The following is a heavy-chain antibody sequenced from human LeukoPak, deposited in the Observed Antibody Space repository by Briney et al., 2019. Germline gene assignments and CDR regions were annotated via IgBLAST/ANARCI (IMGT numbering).Heavy chain of an antibody. J-gene: IGHJ4*02. V-gene: IGHV4-34*01. D-gene: IGHD3-10*01. Sequence: PSETLSLTCAVYGGSFSGYYWSWIRQPPGKGLEWIGEINRSGSTNYNPSLKSRVTISVDTSKNQFSLKLSSVTAADTAVYYCARHGSGSYRYWGQGTLVTVSS. CDR1: GGSFSGYY. CDR3: ARHGSGSYRY. CDR2: INRSGST.